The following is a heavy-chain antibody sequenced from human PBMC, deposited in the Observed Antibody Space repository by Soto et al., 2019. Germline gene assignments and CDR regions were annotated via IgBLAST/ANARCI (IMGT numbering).Heavy chain of an antibody. V-gene: IGHV1-69*13. CDR1: GGTFSSYA. Sequence: GASVKVSCKASGGTFSSYAISWVRQAPGQGLEWMGGIIPIFGTANYAQKLQGRVTITADESTSTAYMELRSLRSDDTAVYYCARDTRFYYDSSGQNYWGQGTLVTVSS. D-gene: IGHD3-22*01. J-gene: IGHJ4*02. CDR2: IIPIFGTA. CDR3: ARDTRFYYDSSGQNY.